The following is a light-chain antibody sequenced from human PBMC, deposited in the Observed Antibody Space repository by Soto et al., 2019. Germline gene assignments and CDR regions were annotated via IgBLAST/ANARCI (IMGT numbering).Light chain of an antibody. J-gene: IGKJ5*01. CDR2: DAS. CDR3: QQRYAWPPIT. Sequence: EIVLTQSPATLSLSPGERATLSCRASRSVRSYLAWYQQKPGQAPRLLIYDASNRAAGIPARFSSSGSETDCTLTISNVVPEDFAVYYCQQRYAWPPITFGQGTRLEIK. V-gene: IGKV3-11*01. CDR1: RSVRSY.